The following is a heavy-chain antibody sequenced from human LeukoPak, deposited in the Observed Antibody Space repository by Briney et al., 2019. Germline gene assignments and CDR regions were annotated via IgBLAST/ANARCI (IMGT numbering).Heavy chain of an antibody. J-gene: IGHJ4*02. D-gene: IGHD1-1*01. CDR3: VVTTGPRSFDY. CDR1: GFSFSTYW. CDR2: IKQDGSEK. Sequence: TGGSLRLSCAASGFSFSTYWMSWVRQAPGKGLEWVASIKQDGSEKKYGDSVKGRFSVSRDNAENSLFLQMDSLRAEDTAFYYCVVTTGPRSFDYWGQGTLVTVSS. V-gene: IGHV3-7*01.